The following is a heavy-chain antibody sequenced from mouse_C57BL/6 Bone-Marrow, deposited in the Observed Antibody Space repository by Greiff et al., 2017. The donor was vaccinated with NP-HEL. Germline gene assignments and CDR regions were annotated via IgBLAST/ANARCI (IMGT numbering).Heavy chain of an antibody. D-gene: IGHD1-1*01. CDR1: GFTFSNYW. CDR2: IRLKSDNYAT. CDR3: TGNYGSSSHWYFDV. V-gene: IGHV6-3*01. Sequence: EVQRVESGGGLVQPGGSMKLSCVASGFTFSNYWMNWVRQSPEKGLEWVAQIRLKSDNYATHYAESVKGRFTISRDDSKSSVYLQMNNLRAEDTGIYYCTGNYGSSSHWYFDVWGTGTTVTVSS. J-gene: IGHJ1*03.